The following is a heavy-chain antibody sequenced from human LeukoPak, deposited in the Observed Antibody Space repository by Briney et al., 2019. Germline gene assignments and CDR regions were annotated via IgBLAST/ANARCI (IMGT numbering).Heavy chain of an antibody. CDR2: IYSGGST. Sequence: GGSLRLSCAASGFTVSSNYMSWVRQAPGKGLEWVSVIYSGGSTYYADSVKGRFTISRDNAKNSLYLQMNSLRAEDTAVYYCARAVGDYSSSWFDYWGQGTLVTVSS. CDR1: GFTVSSNY. D-gene: IGHD6-6*01. CDR3: ARAVGDYSSSWFDY. J-gene: IGHJ4*02. V-gene: IGHV3-53*01.